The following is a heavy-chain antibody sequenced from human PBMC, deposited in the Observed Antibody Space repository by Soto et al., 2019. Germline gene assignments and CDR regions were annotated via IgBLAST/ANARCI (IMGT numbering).Heavy chain of an antibody. J-gene: IGHJ3*02. CDR3: ARDSVDGYNLGPFRAFDI. V-gene: IGHV4-59*01. D-gene: IGHD5-12*01. Sequence: SETLSLTCTVSGGSISSYYWSWIRQPPGKGLEWIGYIYYSGSSNYNPSLKSRVTISVDTSKNQFSLKLSSVTAADTAVYYCARDSVDGYNLGPFRAFDIWGQGTMVTVSS. CDR1: GGSISSYY. CDR2: IYYSGSS.